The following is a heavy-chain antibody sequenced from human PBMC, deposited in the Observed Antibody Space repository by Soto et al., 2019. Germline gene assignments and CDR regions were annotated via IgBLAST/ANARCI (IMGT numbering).Heavy chain of an antibody. CDR3: ARGGHVVVVTAALDY. V-gene: IGHV1-46*01. D-gene: IGHD2-21*02. Sequence: QVQLVQPGAEVKKPGASVKVSCKASGDTFTDYYIHWVRQAPGQGLEWMGTVNPSGGHTTYAQHFLGKKTMARETSTSTLYMELTSLTSEDTAVYYCARGGHVVVVTAALDYWGQGTLVTVSS. CDR1: GDTFTDYY. J-gene: IGHJ4*02. CDR2: VNPSGGHT.